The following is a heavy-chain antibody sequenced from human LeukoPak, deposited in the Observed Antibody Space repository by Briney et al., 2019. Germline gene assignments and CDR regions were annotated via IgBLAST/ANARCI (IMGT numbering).Heavy chain of an antibody. CDR3: ARTLLMEYNWFDP. Sequence: SETLSLTCTVSGGSISSYYWSWIRQPPGKGLEWIGYIYTSGSTNYNPSLKSRVTISVDTSKNQFSLKLSSVPAADTAVYYCARTLLMEYNWFDPWGQGTLVTVSS. D-gene: IGHD2-8*01. V-gene: IGHV4-4*09. CDR2: IYTSGST. J-gene: IGHJ5*02. CDR1: GGSISSYY.